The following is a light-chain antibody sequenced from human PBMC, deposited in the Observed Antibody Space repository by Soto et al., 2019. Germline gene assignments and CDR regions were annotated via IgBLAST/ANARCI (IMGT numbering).Light chain of an antibody. CDR2: AAS. CDR3: QQANSFPIT. J-gene: IGKJ5*01. Sequence: DIQMTPSPSSLSPSVGDRVNITCRASQGIGNALGWYQQKPGKAPKLLIYAASSLQSGVPSRFSGSGSGTDFTLTISSLQPEDFATYYCQQANSFPITFGQGTRLEIK. V-gene: IGKV1-12*01. CDR1: QGIGNA.